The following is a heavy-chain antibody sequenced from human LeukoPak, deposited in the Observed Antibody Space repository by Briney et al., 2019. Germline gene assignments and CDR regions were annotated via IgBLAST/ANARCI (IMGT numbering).Heavy chain of an antibody. CDR2: IYSGGST. V-gene: IGHV3-66*01. CDR1: GFTVSSNY. D-gene: IGHD3-10*01. J-gene: IGHJ4*02. Sequence: PGGALRLSCAASGFTVSSNYMSWVRQAPGKGLGWVSVIYSGGSTYYADSVKGRFTISRDNSKNTLYLQMNSLRAEDTAVYYCARDRSPHAMVRGVDWGQGTLVTVSS. CDR3: ARDRSPHAMVRGVD.